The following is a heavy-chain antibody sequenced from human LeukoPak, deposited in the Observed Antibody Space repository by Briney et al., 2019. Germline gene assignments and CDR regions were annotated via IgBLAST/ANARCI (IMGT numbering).Heavy chain of an antibody. D-gene: IGHD5-18*01. CDR2: INSDGGTT. CDR3: ARETEKRGYIYGRTPYYAYYMDV. CDR1: GFTFSNYW. J-gene: IGHJ6*03. V-gene: IGHV3-74*01. Sequence: PGGSLRLSCAASGFTFSNYWMHWVRQAPGKGLVWVSRINSDGGTTGYADSVKGRFTISRDNAKSTLYLQLDSLRAEDTAVFYCARETEKRGYIYGRTPYYAYYMDVWGKGTTVTVSS.